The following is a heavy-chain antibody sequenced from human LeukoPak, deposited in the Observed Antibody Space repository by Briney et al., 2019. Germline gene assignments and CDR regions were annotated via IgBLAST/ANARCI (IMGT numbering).Heavy chain of an antibody. D-gene: IGHD3-10*01. V-gene: IGHV3-11*06. J-gene: IGHJ4*02. CDR2: ISSSSSYT. CDR1: GFTFSDYY. Sequence: PGGSLRLSCAASGFTFSDYYMSWIRQAPGKGLEWVSYISSSSSYTNYADSVKGRFTISSDTSKNTLYLQMNSLRAEDTAVYYCARDLSPVVRASPMGYWGQGTLVTVSS. CDR3: ARDLSPVVRASPMGY.